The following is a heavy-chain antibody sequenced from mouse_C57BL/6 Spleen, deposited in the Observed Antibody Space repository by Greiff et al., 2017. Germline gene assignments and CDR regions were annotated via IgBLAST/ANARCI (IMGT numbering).Heavy chain of an antibody. J-gene: IGHJ4*01. D-gene: IGHD2-4*01. CDR1: GFSLTSYG. V-gene: IGHV2-2*01. Sequence: VKLQESGPGLVQPSQSLSITCTVSGFSLTSYGVHWVRQSPGKGLEWLGVIWSGGSTDYNAAFISRLSISKDNSKSQVFFKMNSLQADDTAIYYCARKRYDYDDYAMDDWGQGTSVTVSS. CDR3: ARKRYDYDDYAMDD. CDR2: IWSGGST.